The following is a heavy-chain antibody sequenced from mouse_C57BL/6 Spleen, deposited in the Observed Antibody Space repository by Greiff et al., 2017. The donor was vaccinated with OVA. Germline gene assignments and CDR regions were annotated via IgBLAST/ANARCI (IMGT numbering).Heavy chain of an antibody. J-gene: IGHJ2*01. CDR3: ARGDLHYYGSRGNY. CDR1: GYTFTSYW. Sequence: QVQLQQPGAELVKPGASVKLSCKASGYTFTSYWMQWVKQRPGQGLEWIGEIDPSDSYTNYNQKFKGKATLTVDTSSSTAYMQLSSLTSEDSAVYYCARGDLHYYGSRGNYWGQGTTLTVSS. CDR2: IDPSDSYT. V-gene: IGHV1-50*01. D-gene: IGHD1-1*01.